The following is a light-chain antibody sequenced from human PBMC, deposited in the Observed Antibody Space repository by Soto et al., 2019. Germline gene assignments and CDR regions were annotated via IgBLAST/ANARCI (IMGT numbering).Light chain of an antibody. J-gene: IGKJ1*01. CDR1: QSISSW. V-gene: IGKV1-5*01. Sequence: DSPMTQSPSTLSASVGDRVTITCRASQSISSWLAWYQQKPGKAPKLLIYDASSLESGVPSRFSGSGSGTEFTLTISSLQPDDFATYYCQQYNSYSWTFGQGTKVDIK. CDR3: QQYNSYSWT. CDR2: DAS.